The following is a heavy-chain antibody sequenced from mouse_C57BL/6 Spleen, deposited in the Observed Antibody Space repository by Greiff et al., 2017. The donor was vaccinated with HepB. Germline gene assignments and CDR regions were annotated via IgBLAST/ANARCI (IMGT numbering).Heavy chain of an antibody. CDR3: AREEAVAWFAY. V-gene: IGHV2-2*01. Sequence: QVQLQQSGPGLVQPSQRLSITCTVSGFSLTSYGVHWVRQSPGKGLEWLGVIWSGGSTDYNAAFISRLSISKDNSNSQVFFKMTSLQADDTAIYYCAREEAVAWFAYWGQGTLVTVSA. D-gene: IGHD3-3*01. J-gene: IGHJ3*01. CDR2: IWSGGST. CDR1: GFSLTSYG.